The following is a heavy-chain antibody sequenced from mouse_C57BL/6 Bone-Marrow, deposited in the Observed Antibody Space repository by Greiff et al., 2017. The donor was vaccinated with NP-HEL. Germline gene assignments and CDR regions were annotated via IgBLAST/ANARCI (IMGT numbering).Heavy chain of an antibody. CDR2: IYPGSGST. CDR3: AREVRVTTEGFAY. Sequence: QVQLQQPGAELVKPGASVKMSCKASGYTFTSYWITWVKQRPGQGLEWIGDIYPGSGSTNYNEKFKSKATLTVDTSSSTAYMQLSSLTSEDSAVYYCAREVRVTTEGFAYWGQGTLVTVSA. V-gene: IGHV1-55*01. D-gene: IGHD1-1*01. J-gene: IGHJ3*01. CDR1: GYTFTSYW.